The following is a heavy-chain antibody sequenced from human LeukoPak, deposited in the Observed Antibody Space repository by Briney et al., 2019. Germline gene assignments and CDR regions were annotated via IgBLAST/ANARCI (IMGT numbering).Heavy chain of an antibody. Sequence: PSETLSLTSTVSGDSISSSTYYWGWIRQPPGKGLEWIGSIYYSGNTYYNPSLKSRVTISEDTSKNQFSLNLSSVTAADTAVYYCARHKTGGYSFMDVWGKGTTVTVSS. CDR1: GDSISSSTYY. CDR3: ARHKTGGYSFMDV. CDR2: IYYSGNT. V-gene: IGHV4-39*01. D-gene: IGHD5-18*01. J-gene: IGHJ6*03.